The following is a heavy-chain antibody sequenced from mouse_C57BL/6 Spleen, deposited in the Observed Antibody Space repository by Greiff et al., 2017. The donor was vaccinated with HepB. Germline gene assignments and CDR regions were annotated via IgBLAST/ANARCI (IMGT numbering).Heavy chain of an antibody. V-gene: IGHV5-6*01. CDR3: ARHGGPSTGDY. J-gene: IGHJ4*01. CDR2: ISSGGSYT. D-gene: IGHD4-1*01. CDR1: GFTFSSYG. Sequence: EVKLVESGGDLVKPGGSLKLSCAASGFTFSSYGMSWVRQTPDKRLEWVATISSGGSYTYYPDSVKGRFTISRDNAKNTLYLQMSSLKSEDTAMYYCARHGGPSTGDYWGQGTSVTVSS.